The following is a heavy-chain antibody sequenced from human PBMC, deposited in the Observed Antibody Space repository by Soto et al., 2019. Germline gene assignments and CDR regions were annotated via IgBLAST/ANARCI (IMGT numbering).Heavy chain of an antibody. Sequence: GGSLRLSCAASGFTFSSYGMHWVRQAPGKGLEWVAVIWYDGSNKYYADSVKGRFTISRDNSKNTLYLQMNSLRAEDTAVYYCAREQLRFLEWTHYYYGMDVWGQGTTVTVSS. J-gene: IGHJ6*02. D-gene: IGHD3-3*01. CDR3: AREQLRFLEWTHYYYGMDV. CDR2: IWYDGSNK. CDR1: GFTFSSYG. V-gene: IGHV3-33*01.